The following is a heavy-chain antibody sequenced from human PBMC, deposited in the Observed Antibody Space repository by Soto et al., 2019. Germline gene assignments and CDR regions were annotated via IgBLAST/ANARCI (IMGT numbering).Heavy chain of an antibody. Sequence: SVKVSCKASGFTFTSSAMQWVRQAHGQRLEWIGWIVVGSGNTNYAQKFQERVTITRDMSTSTAYMELSSLRSEDTAVYYCAADGYCSGGSCYGTDYWGQGTLVTVSS. CDR2: IVVGSGNT. CDR1: GFTFTSSA. CDR3: AADGYCSGGSCYGTDY. D-gene: IGHD2-15*01. J-gene: IGHJ4*02. V-gene: IGHV1-58*02.